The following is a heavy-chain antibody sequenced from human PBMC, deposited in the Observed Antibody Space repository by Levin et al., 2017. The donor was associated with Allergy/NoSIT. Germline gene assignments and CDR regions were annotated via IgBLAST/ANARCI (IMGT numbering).Heavy chain of an antibody. V-gene: IGHV4-59*01. CDR2: IYHSGST. Sequence: SQTLSLTCTVSGASISSYKWNWIRQPPGKPLEWIGYIYHSGSTNYNDSLTRRVTMSLDTSKNQFSLKLTSVTAADTAVYFCARAPSGGWVYYFDSWGQGALVTVSS. J-gene: IGHJ4*02. CDR1: GASISSYK. CDR3: ARAPSGGWVYYFDS. D-gene: IGHD3-10*01.